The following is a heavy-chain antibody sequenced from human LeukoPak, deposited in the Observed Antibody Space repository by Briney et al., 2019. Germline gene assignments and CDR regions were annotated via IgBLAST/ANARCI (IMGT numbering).Heavy chain of an antibody. Sequence: GASVKVSCKASGYTFTSYDINWVRQATGQGLEWMGWMNPNSGNTGYAQKFQGRVTMTRNTSISTAYMELSSLRSEDTALYYCARGLTTEYSSSSLDFDYWGQGTLVTVSS. V-gene: IGHV1-8*01. CDR2: MNPNSGNT. D-gene: IGHD6-6*01. J-gene: IGHJ4*02. CDR3: ARGLTTEYSSSSLDFDY. CDR1: GYTFTSYD.